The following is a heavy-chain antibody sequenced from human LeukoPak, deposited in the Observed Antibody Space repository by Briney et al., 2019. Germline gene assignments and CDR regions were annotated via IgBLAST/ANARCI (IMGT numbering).Heavy chain of an antibody. D-gene: IGHD5-18*01. CDR2: IYYSGST. Sequence: SQTLSLTGTVSGGSISSGGYYWSWIRQHPGKGLEWIGYIYYSGSTYYNPSLKSRVTISVDTSKNQFSLKLSSVTAADTAVYYCAREYSYGYDYWGQGTLVTVSS. CDR1: GGSISSGGYY. J-gene: IGHJ4*02. V-gene: IGHV4-31*03. CDR3: AREYSYGYDY.